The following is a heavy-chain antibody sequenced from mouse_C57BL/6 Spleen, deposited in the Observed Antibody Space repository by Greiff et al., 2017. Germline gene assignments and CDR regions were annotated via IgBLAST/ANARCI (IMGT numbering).Heavy chain of an antibody. CDR1: GYTFTSYW. CDR2: IDPSDSYT. D-gene: IGHD1-1*01. CDR3: ARGYYCSPAWFAY. V-gene: IGHV1-69*01. J-gene: IGHJ3*01. Sequence: QVQLQQPGAELVMPGASVKLSCKASGYTFTSYWMHWVKQRPGQGLEWIGEIDPSDSYTNYNQKFKGKSTLTVDKSSSTAYMQLSSLPSEDPAVYYCARGYYCSPAWFAYWGQGTLVTVSA.